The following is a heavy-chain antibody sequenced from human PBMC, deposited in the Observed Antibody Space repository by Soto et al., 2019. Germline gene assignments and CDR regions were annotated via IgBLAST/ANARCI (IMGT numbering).Heavy chain of an antibody. CDR3: ARDLGVSYYYGMDV. CDR1: GFTVSSNY. D-gene: IGHD3-16*01. V-gene: IGHV3-66*01. CDR2: IYSGGST. Sequence: GGSLRLSCAASGFTVSSNYMSWVRQAPGKGLEWVSVIYSGGSTYYADSVKGRFTISRDNSKNTLYLEMNTLRGDDTALYYCARDLGVSYYYGMDVWGQGTTVTVSS. J-gene: IGHJ6*02.